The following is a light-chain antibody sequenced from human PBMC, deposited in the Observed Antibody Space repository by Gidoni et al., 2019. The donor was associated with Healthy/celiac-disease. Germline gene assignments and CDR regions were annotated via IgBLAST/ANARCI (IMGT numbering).Light chain of an antibody. CDR1: QSLLHSNGYNY. J-gene: IGKJ1*01. CDR3: MQALQTPRT. CDR2: LGS. V-gene: IGKV2-28*01. Sequence: DIVVTQSPLSLPVTPGEPASISCRSSQSLLHSNGYNYLDLYLQKPGQSPQLLIYLGSNRASGVPDRFSGSGSGTDFTLKISRVEAGDVGVYYCMQALQTPRTFGQGTKVEIK.